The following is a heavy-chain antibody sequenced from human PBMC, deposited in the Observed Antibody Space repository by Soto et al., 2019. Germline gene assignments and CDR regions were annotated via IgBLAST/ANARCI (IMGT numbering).Heavy chain of an antibody. CDR2: INSDGTRT. CDR3: ARVATGSYNWFDP. CDR1: GFTFSNYW. J-gene: IGHJ5*02. Sequence: EVQLVESGGGLVQPGGSLRLSCAASGFTFSNYWMHWVRQAPGKGLVWVSRINSDGTRTTYADSVKGRFTISRDNAKNTLYLQMDSLRAEDTAIHYCARVATGSYNWFDPWGQGTLVTVSS. D-gene: IGHD1-26*01. V-gene: IGHV3-74*01.